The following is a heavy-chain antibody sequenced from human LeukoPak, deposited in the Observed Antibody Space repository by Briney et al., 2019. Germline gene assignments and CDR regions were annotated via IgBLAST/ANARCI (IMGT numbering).Heavy chain of an antibody. J-gene: IGHJ4*02. CDR3: ARHGRDGYNYGPVVYY. Sequence: QPGGSLKLSCSPSGFSFSSYAMHWVRQAPGKGLEYVSGISTNGGSTYYADSVKGRFTISRDNSKNTLYLQMSSLSSLRVEDTAVYYCARHGRDGYNYGPVVYYWGQGTLVTVSS. D-gene: IGHD5-24*01. CDR1: GFSFSSYA. CDR2: ISTNGGST. V-gene: IGHV3-64D*06.